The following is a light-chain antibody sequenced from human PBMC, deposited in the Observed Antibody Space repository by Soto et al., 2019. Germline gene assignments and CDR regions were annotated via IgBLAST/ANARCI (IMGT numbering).Light chain of an antibody. CDR3: QEYDGAPPIT. J-gene: IGKJ5*01. V-gene: IGKV3-20*01. CDR1: QSVRSER. CDR2: DAS. Sequence: EIGLTQSPYTLSLSPGERATLSCRASQSVRSERLAWYQQKRGQAPTLLIFDASSRASGTPERFSGSGSGTDFTLTISRLEPEDFAVYYCQEYDGAPPITFGLGTRLEIK.